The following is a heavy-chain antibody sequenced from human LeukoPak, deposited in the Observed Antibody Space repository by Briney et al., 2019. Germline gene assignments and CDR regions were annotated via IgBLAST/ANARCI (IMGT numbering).Heavy chain of an antibody. D-gene: IGHD2-15*01. J-gene: IGHJ2*01. Sequence: NPSETLSLTCTVSGGSISSYYWSWIRQPPGKGLEWIGYIYYSGSTNYNPSLKSRVTISVDTSKNQFSLKLSSVTAADTAVYYCARVALDIVVVVAATPEWYFDLWGRGTLVTVSS. CDR1: GGSISSYY. CDR3: ARVALDIVVVVAATPEWYFDL. CDR2: IYYSGST. V-gene: IGHV4-59*01.